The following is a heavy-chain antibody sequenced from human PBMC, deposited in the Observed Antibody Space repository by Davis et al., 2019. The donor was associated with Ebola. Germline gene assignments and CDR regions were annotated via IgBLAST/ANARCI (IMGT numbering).Heavy chain of an antibody. D-gene: IGHD3-3*01. CDR3: ARVPGITIFGVVIKYGMDV. Sequence: AASVKVSCKASGYTFTSYGISWVRQAPGQGLEWMGWISAYNGNTNYAQKLQGRVTMTTDTSTSTAYMELRGLRSDDTAVYYCARVPGITIFGVVIKYGMDVWGQGTTVTVSS. V-gene: IGHV1-18*01. CDR2: ISAYNGNT. J-gene: IGHJ6*02. CDR1: GYTFTSYG.